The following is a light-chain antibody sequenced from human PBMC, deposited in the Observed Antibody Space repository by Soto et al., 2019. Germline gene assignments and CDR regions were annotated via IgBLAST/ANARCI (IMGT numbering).Light chain of an antibody. CDR1: SSKIGNNF. J-gene: IGLJ2*01. Sequence: QSVLTQPPSVSAAPGQKVTISCSGSSSKIGNNFVSWYQHLPGTAPKLLMYETNKRPSGIPDRFSGSKSGTSATLGITGLQTGDEADYYCGTWDNSLSAVVFGGGTKVTVL. CDR2: ETN. V-gene: IGLV1-51*02. CDR3: GTWDNSLSAVV.